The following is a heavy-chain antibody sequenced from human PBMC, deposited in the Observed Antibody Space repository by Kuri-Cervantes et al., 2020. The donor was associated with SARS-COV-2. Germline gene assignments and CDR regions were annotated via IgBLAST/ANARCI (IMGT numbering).Heavy chain of an antibody. V-gene: IGHV4-4*07. CDR1: GGSISSYY. Sequence: ESLKISCTVSGGSISSYYWSWIRQPAGKGLEWIGRIYTSGSTNYNPSLKSRVTMSVDTSKNQFSLKLSSVTAADMAVYYCARACQGDYGDYVRGAYYYYYMDVWGKGTTVTVSS. CDR2: IYTSGST. J-gene: IGHJ6*03. CDR3: ARACQGDYGDYVRGAYYYYYMDV. D-gene: IGHD4-17*01.